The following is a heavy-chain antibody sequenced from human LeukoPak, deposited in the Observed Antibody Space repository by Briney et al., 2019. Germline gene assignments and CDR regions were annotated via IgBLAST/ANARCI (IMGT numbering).Heavy chain of an antibody. CDR1: SGSISSGGYY. J-gene: IGHJ5*02. CDR2: IYHSGST. D-gene: IGHD3-10*01. CDR3: ARDSSSHSITMVREEWFDP. Sequence: PPETLSLTCTVSSGSISSGGYYWSWIRQPPGKGLEWIGYIYHSGSTYYNPSLKSRVTISVDRSKNQFSLKLSSVTAADTAVYYCARDSSSHSITMVREEWFDPWGQGTLVTVSS. V-gene: IGHV4-30-2*01.